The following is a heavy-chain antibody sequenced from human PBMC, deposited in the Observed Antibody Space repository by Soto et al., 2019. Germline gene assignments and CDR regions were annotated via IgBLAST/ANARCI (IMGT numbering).Heavy chain of an antibody. D-gene: IGHD1-26*01. V-gene: IGHV4-61*01. Sequence: SETLSLTCTGSGGSVSSGSYYWSWIRQPPGKGLEWIGYIYYSGSTNYNPSLKSRVTISVDTSKNQFSLKLSSVTAADTAVYYCARDAESGVYYCYGMDVWGQGTTVTVSS. CDR1: GGSVSSGSYY. J-gene: IGHJ6*02. CDR3: ARDAESGVYYCYGMDV. CDR2: IYYSGST.